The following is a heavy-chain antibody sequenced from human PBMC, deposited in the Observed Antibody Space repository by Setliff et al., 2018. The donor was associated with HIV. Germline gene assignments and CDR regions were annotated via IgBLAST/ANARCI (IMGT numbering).Heavy chain of an antibody. CDR2: IIPIFGTA. J-gene: IGHJ4*02. CDR3: GRDPYGYCTTTTCYVPGY. Sequence: SVKVSCKASGGTFSSYAISWVRQAPGQGLEWMGGIIPIFGTANYAQKFQGRVTITADESTSTAYMELSSLRSEDTAVYYCGRDPYGYCTTTTCYVPGYWGQGTLVTVSS. V-gene: IGHV1-69*13. D-gene: IGHD2-2*03. CDR1: GGTFSSYA.